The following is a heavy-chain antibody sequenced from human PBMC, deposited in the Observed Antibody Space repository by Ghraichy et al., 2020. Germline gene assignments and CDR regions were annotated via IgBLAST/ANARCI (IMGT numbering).Heavy chain of an antibody. D-gene: IGHD3-16*02. CDR1: GFTFSSYV. J-gene: IGHJ4*02. CDR2: ISYDGRNK. V-gene: IGHV3-30*04. CDR3: ARVQGSYRYWGYFDY. Sequence: GESLNISCAASGFTFSSYVMHWVRQAPGKGLEWVAVISYDGRNKYYADSVKGRFTISRDNSKNTLYLEMNSLRAEDTAVYFCARVQGSYRYWGYFDYWGQGTLVTVSS.